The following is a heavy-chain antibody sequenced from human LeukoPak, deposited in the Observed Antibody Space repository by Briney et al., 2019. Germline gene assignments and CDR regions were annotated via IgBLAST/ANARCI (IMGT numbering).Heavy chain of an antibody. V-gene: IGHV1-2*02. J-gene: IGHJ4*02. D-gene: IGHD2-2*01. CDR1: GYTFTGYY. CDR3: ATDVEPAANRDY. CDR2: INPNSGGT. Sequence: ASVKVSCKASGYTFTGYYMHWVRQAPGQGLEWMGWINPNSGGTNYAQKFQGRVTMTRDTSISTAYMELSRVRSDDTAVYYCATDVEPAANRDYWGQGTLVTVSS.